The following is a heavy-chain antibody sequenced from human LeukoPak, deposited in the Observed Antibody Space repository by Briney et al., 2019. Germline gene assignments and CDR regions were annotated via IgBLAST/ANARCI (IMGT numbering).Heavy chain of an antibody. CDR3: ARVGDYYDSSGYSRAYYFDY. CDR2: IIPILGIA. CDR1: GGTFSSYA. V-gene: IGHV1-69*04. D-gene: IGHD3-22*01. Sequence: ASVKVSCKASGGTFSSYAISWVRQAPGQGLEWMGRIIPILGIANYAQKFQGRVTITADKSTSTAYMELSSLRSEDMAVYYCARVGDYYDSSGYSRAYYFDYWGQGTLVTVSS. J-gene: IGHJ4*02.